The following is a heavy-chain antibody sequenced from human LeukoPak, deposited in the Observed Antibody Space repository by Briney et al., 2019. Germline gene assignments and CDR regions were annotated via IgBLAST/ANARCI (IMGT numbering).Heavy chain of an antibody. CDR2: ISYDGSNK. V-gene: IGHV3-30*04. D-gene: IGHD3-9*01. Sequence: GGSLRLSCAASGFTFSSYAMHWVRQAPGKGLEWVAVISYDGSNKYYADSVKGRFTISRDNSKNTLYLRMNSLRAEDTAVYYCARGENDILTGYFDYWGQGTLVTVSS. J-gene: IGHJ4*02. CDR1: GFTFSSYA. CDR3: ARGENDILTGYFDY.